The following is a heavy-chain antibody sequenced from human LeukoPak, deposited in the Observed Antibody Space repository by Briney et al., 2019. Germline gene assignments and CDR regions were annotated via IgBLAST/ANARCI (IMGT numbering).Heavy chain of an antibody. D-gene: IGHD5-12*01. CDR1: GFTFSSYS. V-gene: IGHV3-48*02. CDR2: ISPTIHT. CDR3: ATDKYGGPVH. J-gene: IGHJ4*02. Sequence: GGSLRLSCAASGFTFSSYSMNWVRQGPGKGLEWLSYISPTIHTLYADSVKGRFTISRDNAKNSLYLKMNRLKDEDKAVYYCATDKYGGPVHWGQGTLVTVSS.